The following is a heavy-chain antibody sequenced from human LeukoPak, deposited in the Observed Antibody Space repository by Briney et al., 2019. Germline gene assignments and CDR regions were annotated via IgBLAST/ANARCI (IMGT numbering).Heavy chain of an antibody. CDR2: IYTSGST. CDR3: ARMDYYDSSGVFDY. V-gene: IGHV4-61*02. Sequence: SQTLSLTCTVSGGSISSGSYYWSWIRQPAGKGLEWIGRIYTSGSTNYNPSLKSRVTISVDTSKNQFSLKLSSVTAADTAVYYCARMDYYDSSGVFDYWGQGALVTVSS. CDR1: GGSISSGSYY. D-gene: IGHD3-22*01. J-gene: IGHJ4*02.